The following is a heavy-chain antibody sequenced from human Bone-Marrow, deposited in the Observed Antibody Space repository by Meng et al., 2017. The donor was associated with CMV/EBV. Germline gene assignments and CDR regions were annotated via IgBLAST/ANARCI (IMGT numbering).Heavy chain of an antibody. CDR3: ARDLRFLEWLSQGLSLDY. CDR1: GYTFTSYD. Sequence: ASVKVSCKASGYTFTSYDINWVRQATGQWLEWMGWMNPNSGNTGYAQKFQGRVTMTTDTSTSTVYMELRSLRSDDTAVYYCARDLRFLEWLSQGLSLDYWGQGTLVTVSS. V-gene: IGHV1-8*01. J-gene: IGHJ4*02. D-gene: IGHD3-3*01. CDR2: MNPNSGNT.